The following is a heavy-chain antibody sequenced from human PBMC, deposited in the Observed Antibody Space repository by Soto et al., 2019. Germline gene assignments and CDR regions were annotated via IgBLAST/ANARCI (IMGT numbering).Heavy chain of an antibody. CDR3: ATSIAQGGY. D-gene: IGHD2-15*01. Sequence: EVQLLESGGGLVQPGGSLRLSCAASGFTFSNYAMSWVRQAPGKGLEWVSAISGSGGTTYYADSVKGRFTISRDNSKNTLYLQINSLRAEDTAVYYCATSIAQGGYWGQGTLVTVSS. CDR1: GFTFSNYA. J-gene: IGHJ4*02. CDR2: ISGSGGTT. V-gene: IGHV3-23*01.